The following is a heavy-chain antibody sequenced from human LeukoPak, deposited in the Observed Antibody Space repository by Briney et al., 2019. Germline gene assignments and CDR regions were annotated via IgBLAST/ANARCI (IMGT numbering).Heavy chain of an antibody. CDR3: ARAPPKYDSSGYYFFDY. CDR1: GFTFSSYA. CDR2: ISGSGGST. J-gene: IGHJ4*02. V-gene: IGHV3-23*01. D-gene: IGHD3-22*01. Sequence: GGSLRLSCAASGFTFSSYAMSWVRQAPGKGLEWVSAISGSGGSTYYADSVKGRFTISRDNSKNTLYLQMNSLRAEDTAVYYCARAPPKYDSSGYYFFDYWGQGTLVTVSS.